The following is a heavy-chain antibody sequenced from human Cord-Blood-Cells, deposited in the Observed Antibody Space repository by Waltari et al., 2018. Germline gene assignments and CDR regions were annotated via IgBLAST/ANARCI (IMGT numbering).Heavy chain of an antibody. Sequence: EVQLVETGGGLIQPGGSLRLSCAASGFTVSSNYMSWVRQAPGKGLEWVSVIYSGGSTYYAESVKGRFTISRDNSKNTLYLQMNSLRAEDTAVYYCARDQSGTLGMDVWGQGTTVTVSS. CDR3: ARDQSGTLGMDV. D-gene: IGHD1-1*01. CDR1: GFTVSSNY. V-gene: IGHV3-53*02. J-gene: IGHJ6*02. CDR2: IYSGGST.